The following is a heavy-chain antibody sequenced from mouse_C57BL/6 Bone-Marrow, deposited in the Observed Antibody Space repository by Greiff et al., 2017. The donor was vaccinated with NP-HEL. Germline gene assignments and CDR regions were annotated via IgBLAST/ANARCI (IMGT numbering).Heavy chain of an antibody. CDR2: ISSGGSYT. CDR1: GFTFSSYG. V-gene: IGHV5-6*02. CDR3: ARRRYYSNFYYFDH. Sequence: EVMLVESGGDLVKPGGSLKLSCAASGFTFSSYGMSWVRQTPDKRLAWVATISSGGSYTYYPDSVKGRFTISRDNAKNTLYLQMSSLKSEDTAMYYCARRRYYSNFYYFDHWGQGTTLTVSS. J-gene: IGHJ2*01. D-gene: IGHD2-5*01.